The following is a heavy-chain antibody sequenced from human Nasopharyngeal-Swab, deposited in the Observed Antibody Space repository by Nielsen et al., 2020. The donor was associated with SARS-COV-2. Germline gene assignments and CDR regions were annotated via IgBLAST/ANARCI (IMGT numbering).Heavy chain of an antibody. J-gene: IGHJ5*02. Sequence: ASVKVSCKASGYTFTSYYMHWVRQAPGQGLEWMGIINPSGGSTNYAQKLQGRVTMTTDTSTSTAYMELRSLRSDDTAVYYCARVANYYGSGSYLNWFDPWGQGTLVTVSS. V-gene: IGHV1-46*01. CDR3: ARVANYYGSGSYLNWFDP. CDR2: INPSGGST. D-gene: IGHD3-10*01. CDR1: GYTFTSYY.